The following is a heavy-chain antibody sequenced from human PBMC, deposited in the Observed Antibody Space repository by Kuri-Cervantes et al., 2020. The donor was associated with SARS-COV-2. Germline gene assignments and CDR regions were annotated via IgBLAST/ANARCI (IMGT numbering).Heavy chain of an antibody. D-gene: IGHD1-26*01. CDR1: GFSFSAYA. CDR2: ISNANYI. J-gene: IGHJ6*03. Sequence: GESLKISCEASGFSFSAYAMHWVRQAPGKGLEWASSISNANYIYQLDSLKGRFTISRDVAKNTLYLEMNRLRAEDTAVYYCAREGAFDNYYYYYMDVWGKGTTVTVSS. CDR3: AREGAFDNYYYYYMDV. V-gene: IGHV3-69-1*01.